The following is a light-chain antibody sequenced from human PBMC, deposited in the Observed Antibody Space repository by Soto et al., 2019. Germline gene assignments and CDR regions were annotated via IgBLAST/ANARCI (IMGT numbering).Light chain of an antibody. Sequence: QSVLTQPASVSGSPGQSITISCTGTSSDIGAYNFVSWYQQHPGKAPKLVLYDVNIRPSGVSNRFSGSKSGNTASLTISGLQAEDEADYYCTSRTTSTTMIFGGGTKVTVL. CDR2: DVN. V-gene: IGLV2-14*03. CDR3: TSRTTSTTMI. CDR1: SSDIGAYNF. J-gene: IGLJ2*01.